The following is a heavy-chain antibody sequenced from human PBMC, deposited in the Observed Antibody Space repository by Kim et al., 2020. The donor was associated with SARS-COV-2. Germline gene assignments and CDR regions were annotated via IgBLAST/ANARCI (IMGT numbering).Heavy chain of an antibody. CDR2: MNPNSGNT. D-gene: IGHD3-22*01. V-gene: IGHV1-8*01. Sequence: ASVKVSCKASGYTFTSYDINWVRQATGQGLEWMGWMNPNSGNTGYAQKFQGRVTMTRNTSISTAYMELSSLRSEDTAVYYCARGWEPYYYDSSGYSDYWGQGTLVTVSS. CDR3: ARGWEPYYYDSSGYSDY. J-gene: IGHJ4*02. CDR1: GYTFTSYD.